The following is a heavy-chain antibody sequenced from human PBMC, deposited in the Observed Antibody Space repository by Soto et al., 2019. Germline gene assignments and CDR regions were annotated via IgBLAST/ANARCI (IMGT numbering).Heavy chain of an antibody. CDR3: ARGTLTSYFDY. CDR2: FYYSGST. CDR1: GGSISSYY. J-gene: IGHJ4*02. V-gene: IGHV4-59*01. Sequence: SETLSLTCTVSGGSISSYYWSWIRQPPGKGLEWIGYFYYSGSTNYNPSLKSRATISVDTSKNQFSLKLSSVTAADTAVYYCARGTLTSYFDYWGQGTLVNVSS.